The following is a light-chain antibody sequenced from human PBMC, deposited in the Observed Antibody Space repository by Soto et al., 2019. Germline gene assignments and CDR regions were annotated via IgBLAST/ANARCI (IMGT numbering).Light chain of an antibody. CDR2: EVS. CDR1: SSDVGGYNY. CDR3: SSYTSSSTL. J-gene: IGLJ2*01. V-gene: IGLV2-14*01. Sequence: QYALTQPASVSGSPGQSITISCTGTSSDVGGYNYVSWYQQHPGKAPKHMIYEVSNRPSGVSNRFSGSKSGNTASLTISGLQAEDEADYYCSSYTSSSTLFGGGTKLTVL.